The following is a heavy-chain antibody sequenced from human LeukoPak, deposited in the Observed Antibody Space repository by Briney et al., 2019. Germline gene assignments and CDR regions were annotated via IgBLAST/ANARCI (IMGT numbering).Heavy chain of an antibody. Sequence: GGSLRLSCAASGFTFSSYEMNWVRQAPGKGLEWVSYISSSGSTIYYADSVKGRFTISRDNAKNSLYLQMNSLRAEDTAVYYCAREGQNYYYMDVWGKGTTVTVSS. CDR2: ISSSGSTI. CDR1: GFTFSSYE. J-gene: IGHJ6*03. V-gene: IGHV3-48*03. CDR3: AREGQNYYYMDV.